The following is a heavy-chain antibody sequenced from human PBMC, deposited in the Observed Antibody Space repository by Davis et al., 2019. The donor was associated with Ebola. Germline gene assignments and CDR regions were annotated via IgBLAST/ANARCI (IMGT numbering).Heavy chain of an antibody. D-gene: IGHD5-12*01. Sequence: GESLKISCAVSGFTVSSYSMNWVRQAPGKGLEWVSYISSRGTNIYYADSVKGRFTISRDIAKNSLYLQMNSLRDEDTAVYYCARGDEEWLRLQRIAADYWGQGTLVTVSS. CDR2: ISSRGTNI. J-gene: IGHJ4*02. V-gene: IGHV3-48*02. CDR1: GFTVSSYS. CDR3: ARGDEEWLRLQRIAADY.